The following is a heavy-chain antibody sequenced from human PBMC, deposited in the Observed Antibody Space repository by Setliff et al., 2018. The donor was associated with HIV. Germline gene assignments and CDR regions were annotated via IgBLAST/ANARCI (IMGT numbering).Heavy chain of an antibody. D-gene: IGHD4-17*01. J-gene: IGHJ4*02. CDR2: INRDGSDK. Sequence: PGGSLRLSCEASGFTFSSYWMAWVRQAPGKGLEWVADINRDGSDKKYVDSVRGRFTISRDNAKNSLYLRMDSLRAEDTAMYYCARDDYLDGRWGQGTLVTVSS. CDR1: GFTFSSYW. V-gene: IGHV3-7*03. CDR3: ARDDYLDGR.